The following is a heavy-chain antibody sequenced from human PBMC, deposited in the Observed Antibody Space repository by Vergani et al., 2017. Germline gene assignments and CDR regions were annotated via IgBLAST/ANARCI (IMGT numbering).Heavy chain of an antibody. Sequence: EVQLLESGGGLVQPGGSLRLSCEASGFSFPGYAMSWVRQAPGKGLEWVSSVSGSSATPYYADSVKGRFIISRDNSKNTLHLQMNSLRADDTAVYYCTEGSRGYTGYFFEYLVQGTLATVSS. CDR1: GFSFPGYA. D-gene: IGHD5-12*01. CDR2: VSGSSATP. J-gene: IGHJ4*02. V-gene: IGHV3-23*01. CDR3: TEGSRGYTGYFFEY.